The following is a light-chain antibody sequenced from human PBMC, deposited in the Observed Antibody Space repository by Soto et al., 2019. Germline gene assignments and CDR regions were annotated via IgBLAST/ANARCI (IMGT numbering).Light chain of an antibody. CDR1: SGSVSTSYY. Sequence: QTVVTQEPSFSVSPGGTVTLTCALSSGSVSTSYYPSWYQQTPGQAPRTLIHSTNSRSSGVPDRFSGSILGNKAALTITGAQADDESDYYCVLYMGSGISVFGTGTKLTVL. J-gene: IGLJ1*01. CDR2: STN. CDR3: VLYMGSGISV. V-gene: IGLV8-61*01.